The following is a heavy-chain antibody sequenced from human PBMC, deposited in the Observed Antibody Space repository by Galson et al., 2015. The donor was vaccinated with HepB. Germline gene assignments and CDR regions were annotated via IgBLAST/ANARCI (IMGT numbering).Heavy chain of an antibody. CDR1: GFTFSYYA. CDR3: AKVFPEKTDGWYRQALYYFDS. D-gene: IGHD6-19*01. CDR2: ITPSGDNT. Sequence: SLRLSCAASGFTFSYYAMSWVRQAPGKGLEWISAITPSGDNTYSADSMKGRFTISRDNSKNTLFLQMNSLRADDTATYFCAKVFPEKTDGWYRQALYYFDSWGQGTRVTVSS. J-gene: IGHJ4*02. V-gene: IGHV3-23*01.